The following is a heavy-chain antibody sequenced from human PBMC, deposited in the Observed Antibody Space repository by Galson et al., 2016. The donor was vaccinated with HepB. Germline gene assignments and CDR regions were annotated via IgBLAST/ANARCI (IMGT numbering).Heavy chain of an antibody. J-gene: IGHJ5*02. CDR3: AKGNEESNSGSSWYNWFDP. D-gene: IGHD6-13*01. CDR1: GFTFSAYW. V-gene: IGHV3-23*01. Sequence: SLRLSCAASGFTFSAYWLSWVRQSPGKGLEWVSAISGTGGSTYYGDSVKGRFTISRDNSKNTLYLQMNSLRAEDTAVYYCAKGNEESNSGSSWYNWFDPWGQGTLVTVSS. CDR2: ISGTGGST.